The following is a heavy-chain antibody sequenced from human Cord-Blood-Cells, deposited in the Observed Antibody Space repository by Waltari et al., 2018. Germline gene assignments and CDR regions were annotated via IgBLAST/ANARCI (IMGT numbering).Heavy chain of an antibody. J-gene: IGHJ6*03. Sequence: EVQLLESGGGLVQPGGSLRLSCAASGFTFSSYAMSWVRQAPGKGLEWVSAISGSGGSTYYADSVKGRFTISRDNSKNTLYLQMNSLRAEDTAVYYCAKGGTSGYCSSTSCYTGGRVDYYYMDVWGKG. CDR3: AKGGTSGYCSSTSCYTGGRVDYYYMDV. D-gene: IGHD2-2*02. CDR2: ISGSGGST. V-gene: IGHV3-23*01. CDR1: GFTFSSYA.